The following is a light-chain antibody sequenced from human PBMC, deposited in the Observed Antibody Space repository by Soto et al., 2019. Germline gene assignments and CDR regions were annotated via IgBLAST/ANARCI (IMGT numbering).Light chain of an antibody. CDR2: GAS. Sequence: EIVMKQSPATLSVSPGERATLSCRASQSVSSNLAWYQQKPGQAPRLLIYGASTRAPGFPARFSGSGSGTEFTLTISSLQSEDFAVYYCLQYNNWPLTFGGGTKVDIK. V-gene: IGKV3-15*01. CDR1: QSVSSN. CDR3: LQYNNWPLT. J-gene: IGKJ4*01.